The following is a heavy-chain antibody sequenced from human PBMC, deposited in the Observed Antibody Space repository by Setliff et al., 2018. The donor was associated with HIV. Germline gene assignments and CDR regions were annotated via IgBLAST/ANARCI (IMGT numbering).Heavy chain of an antibody. V-gene: IGHV4-4*08. CDR3: ARVRSYGSAYDAFDV. CDR2: IYSGGST. Sequence: SETLSLTCTVSGDSISSYYWSWIRQPPGTGLEWLGCIYSGGSTNYNPSLESRVTISLDTSKNQFSLRLTSVTAADTAVYYCARVRSYGSAYDAFDVWGPGTMVTVSS. J-gene: IGHJ3*01. D-gene: IGHD3-10*01. CDR1: GDSISSYY.